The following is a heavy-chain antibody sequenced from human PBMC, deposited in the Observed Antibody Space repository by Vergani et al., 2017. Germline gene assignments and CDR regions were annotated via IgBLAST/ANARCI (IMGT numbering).Heavy chain of an antibody. CDR2: INPNRGGT. Sequence: QVQLVQSGAEVKKPGASVKVSCKASGYTFTGYYMHWVLQAPGQGLEWMGWINPNRGGTNYAPKFQGRVTMTRDTSLSTAYLALSRLRSDDTAVDYCAGGRITMVRGVNRDGFDNWGQRKIVTGSS. V-gene: IGHV1-2*02. D-gene: IGHD3-10*01. CDR3: AGGRITMVRGVNRDGFDN. CDR1: GYTFTGYY. J-gene: IGHJ3*02.